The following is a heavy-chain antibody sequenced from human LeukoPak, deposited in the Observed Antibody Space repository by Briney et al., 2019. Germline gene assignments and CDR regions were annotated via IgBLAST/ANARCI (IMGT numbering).Heavy chain of an antibody. J-gene: IGHJ4*02. CDR1: GFTFSSYS. D-gene: IGHD3-9*01. V-gene: IGHV3-23*01. CDR2: ISGSGGST. Sequence: GGSLRLSWAASGFTFSSYSMSWVRQAPGKGLEWVSAISGSGGSTYYADSVKGRFTISRDNSKNTLYLQMNSLRAEDTAVYYCAKSDYDTLTGYYHYPDYWGQGTLVTVSS. CDR3: AKSDYDTLTGYYHYPDY.